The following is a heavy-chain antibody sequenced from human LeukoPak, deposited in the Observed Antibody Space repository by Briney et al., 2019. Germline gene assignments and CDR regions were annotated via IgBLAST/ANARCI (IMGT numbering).Heavy chain of an antibody. D-gene: IGHD5-12*01. V-gene: IGHV4-39*07. CDR3: ARESGNDRKLDY. CDR2: IYNTGTT. CDR1: GGSISSSSYY. J-gene: IGHJ4*02. Sequence: SETLSLTCTVSGGSISSSSYYWGWIRQPPGKGLEWIGRIYNTGTTNYNSSLKSRVTMSVDTSTNQFSLRLTSVTAAGTAVYYCARESGNDRKLDYWGQGTLVTVSS.